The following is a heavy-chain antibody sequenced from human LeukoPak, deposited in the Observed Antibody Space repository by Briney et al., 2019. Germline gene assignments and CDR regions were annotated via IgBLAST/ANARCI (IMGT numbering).Heavy chain of an antibody. CDR1: GFTLSSYG. CDR3: ARDLGELTRVFDY. D-gene: IGHD3-16*01. Sequence: GGSLRLSRAASGFTLSSYGMHWVRQAPGKGLEWVAFIRYDGSNKYYADSVKGRFTISRDNSKNTLYLQMGSLRAEDMAVYYCARDLGELTRVFDYWGQGTLVTVSS. CDR2: IRYDGSNK. V-gene: IGHV3-30*02. J-gene: IGHJ4*02.